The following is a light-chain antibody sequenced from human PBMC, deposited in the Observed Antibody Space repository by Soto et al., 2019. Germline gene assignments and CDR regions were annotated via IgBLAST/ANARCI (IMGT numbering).Light chain of an antibody. CDR2: GSS. CDR1: QTLSSRH. J-gene: IGKJ1*01. CDR3: QQYGYSRT. Sequence: VLTQSPGTLSLSPGESATLSCRASQTLSSRHLAWYQQKPAQAPRLLIYGSSSRATDIPDRFSGSGSGTDFTLSISTVEPEAFAIYYCQQYGYSRTFGQGTKVDLK. V-gene: IGKV3-20*01.